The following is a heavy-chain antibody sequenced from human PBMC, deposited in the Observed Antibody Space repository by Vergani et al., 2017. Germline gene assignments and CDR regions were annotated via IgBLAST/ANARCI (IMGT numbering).Heavy chain of an antibody. D-gene: IGHD1-26*01. V-gene: IGHV4-34*01. CDR2: INHSGST. J-gene: IGHJ4*02. Sequence: QVQLQQWGAGLLKPSETLSLTCAVYGGSFSGYYWSWIRQPPGKGLEWIGEINHSGSTNYNPSLKSRVTISVDKSKNQFSLKLSSVTAADTAVYYCARSWDGYYFDYWGQGTLVTVSS. CDR1: GGSFSGYY. CDR3: ARSWDGYYFDY.